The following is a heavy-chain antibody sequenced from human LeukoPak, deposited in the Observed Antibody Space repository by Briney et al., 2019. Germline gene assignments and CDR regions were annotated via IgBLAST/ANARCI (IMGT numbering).Heavy chain of an antibody. J-gene: IGHJ3*02. CDR3: AKSLRSGSYRTYLLYRLALDI. D-gene: IGHD1-26*01. V-gene: IGHV3-23*01. CDR2: ISISGDGT. CDR1: GFTFNNYA. Sequence: GGSLRLSCVASGFTFNNYAMSWVRQTPRKGLEWVSGISISGDGTYYADSVKGRFTISRDNSKNTLYLQMNSLRAEDTAVYYCAKSLRSGSYRTYLLYRLALDIWGQGTMVTVSS.